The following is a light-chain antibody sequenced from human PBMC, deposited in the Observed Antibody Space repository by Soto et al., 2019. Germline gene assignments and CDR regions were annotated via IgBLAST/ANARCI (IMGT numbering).Light chain of an antibody. CDR3: HQRQRCPRT. J-gene: IGKJ1*01. V-gene: IGKV3-11*01. Sequence: EIVLTQSLATLSASPGERATLSCRASQTVGVRLAWYQHKPGQAPRLLIYEASNRAAGVPGRFSGSGSGTDFTLTITRLEPEDFAFYYCHQRQRCPRTLGQGTNVDI. CDR2: EAS. CDR1: QTVGVR.